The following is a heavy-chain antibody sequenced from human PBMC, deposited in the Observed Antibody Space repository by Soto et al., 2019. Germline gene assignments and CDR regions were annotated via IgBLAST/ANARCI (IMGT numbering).Heavy chain of an antibody. CDR1: GYDLTNYW. CDR3: ARFRAPRRQLISMSFHL. V-gene: IGHV5-51*01. Sequence: PGASLKISCKASGYDLTNYWSALVRKTPGRGLEWMGMIYPGDSVIRYNPSFRGRVTISADKSITSAFVQWGSLKASDSAIYYCARFRAPRRQLISMSFHLWGLGTLVTVSS. D-gene: IGHD6-13*01. J-gene: IGHJ4*03. CDR2: IYPGDSVI.